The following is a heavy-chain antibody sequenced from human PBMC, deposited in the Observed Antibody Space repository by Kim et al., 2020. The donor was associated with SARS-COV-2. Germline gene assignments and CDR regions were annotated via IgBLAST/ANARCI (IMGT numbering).Heavy chain of an antibody. CDR1: GFTFGDVA. J-gene: IGHJ6*02. V-gene: IGHV3-9*01. CDR3: ARGDYYYYGMDV. Sequence: GGSLRLSCAASGFTFGDVAMHWVRQAPGKGLEWVSGISWNSGTIGYADSVKGRFTISRDNAKNSLYLQMNSLRAEDTALYYCARGDYYYYGMDVWGQGTTVTVSS. CDR2: ISWNSGTI.